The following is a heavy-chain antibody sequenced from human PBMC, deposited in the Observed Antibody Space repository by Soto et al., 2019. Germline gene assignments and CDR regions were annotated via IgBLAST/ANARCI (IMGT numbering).Heavy chain of an antibody. V-gene: IGHV4-30-2*01. Sequence: PSETLSLTCAVSGGSISSGGYSWSWIRQPPGKGLEWIGYIYHSGSTYYNPSLKSRVTISVDRSKNQFSLKLSSVTAADTAVYYCARTPATGSGDYWGQGTLVTVSS. D-gene: IGHD3-10*01. CDR1: GGSISSGGYS. J-gene: IGHJ4*02. CDR2: IYHSGST. CDR3: ARTPATGSGDY.